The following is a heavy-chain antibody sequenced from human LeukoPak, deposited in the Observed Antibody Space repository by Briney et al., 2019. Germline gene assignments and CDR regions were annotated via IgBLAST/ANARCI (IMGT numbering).Heavy chain of an antibody. CDR3: AKGGYSYGYFDY. J-gene: IGHJ4*02. V-gene: IGHV3-23*01. CDR1: GFTFSNYG. D-gene: IGHD5-18*01. CDR2: ISSSGTNT. Sequence: GGSLRLYCAASGFTFSNYGMSWGRQALGKGLEWVSIISSSGTNTYYADSVKGRFTISRDNTKNTLYLQMNSLRAEDTAVYYCAKGGYSYGYFDYWGQGILVTVSS.